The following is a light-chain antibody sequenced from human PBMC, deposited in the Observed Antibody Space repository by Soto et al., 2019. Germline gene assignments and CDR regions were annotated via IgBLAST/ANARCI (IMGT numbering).Light chain of an antibody. J-gene: IGKJ1*01. CDR1: QSVSSN. CDR3: QQYNDWWT. Sequence: EMVMTQSPATLSVSPGERATLSCRASQSVSSNLVWYQQKPGQAPRLLIYGASSRATGIPARFSGSGSGTEFTLTIGSLQSEDFALYYCQQYNDWWTFGQGTKVEIK. V-gene: IGKV3-15*01. CDR2: GAS.